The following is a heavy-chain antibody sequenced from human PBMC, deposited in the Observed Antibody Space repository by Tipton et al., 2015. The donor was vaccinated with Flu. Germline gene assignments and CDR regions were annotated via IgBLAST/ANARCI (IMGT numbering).Heavy chain of an antibody. CDR1: GYSFTTYW. CDR2: MYPGDSEI. J-gene: IGHJ4*02. Sequence: QSGAEVKKPGESLKISCKGFGYSFTTYWIGWVRQMPGRGLEWMGIMYPGDSEIRYSPSFKGQVTISADKSINTAYLQWSSVKASDTAMYYCARHNSGYYADYWGQGTLVTVSS. CDR3: ARHNSGYYADY. D-gene: IGHD3-22*01. V-gene: IGHV5-51*01.